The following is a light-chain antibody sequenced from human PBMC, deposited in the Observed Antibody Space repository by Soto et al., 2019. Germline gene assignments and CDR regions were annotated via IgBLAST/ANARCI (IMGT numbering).Light chain of an antibody. CDR1: QTIHSV. J-gene: IGKJ1*01. CDR2: DAS. V-gene: IGKV1-5*01. CDR3: QQFHSFPWT. Sequence: DIQLTQSPSTLSASVGDRVNITCRASQTIHSVLAWYQQKAGKAPKLLIYDASNLESGVPSRFSGSGSGTEFTLTVSSLQPDEFATFYCQQFHSFPWTFGQGTKVEI.